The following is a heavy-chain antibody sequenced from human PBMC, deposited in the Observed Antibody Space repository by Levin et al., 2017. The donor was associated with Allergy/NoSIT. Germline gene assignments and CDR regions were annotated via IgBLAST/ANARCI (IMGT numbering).Heavy chain of an antibody. CDR1: GFTFSSYG. CDR2: IWYDGSNK. V-gene: IGHV3-33*01. Sequence: GSLRLSCAASGFTFSSYGMHWVRQAPGKGLEWVAVIWYDGSNKYYADSVKGRFTISRDNSKNTLYLQMNSLRAEDTAVYYCARDSSSGIFLSWGQGTLVTVSS. CDR3: ARDSSSGIFLS. J-gene: IGHJ4*02. D-gene: IGHD6-19*01.